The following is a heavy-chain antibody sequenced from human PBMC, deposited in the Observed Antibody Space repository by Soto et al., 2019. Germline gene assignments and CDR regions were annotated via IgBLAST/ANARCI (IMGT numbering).Heavy chain of an antibody. Sequence: QVLLLQSGSEVKKAGSSVKVSFKASGDAFKSYAIHWMRQATGQGLEYMGRIIPSYDRTKYAQQFQGRLTVTADMDTSAAYMELRSLRSEDTAVYYCARDPTSDCGDDTFDYWGQGTKVIVAS. J-gene: IGHJ4*02. D-gene: IGHD4-17*01. V-gene: IGHV1-69*06. CDR1: GDAFKSYA. CDR3: ARDPTSDCGDDTFDY. CDR2: IIPSYDRT.